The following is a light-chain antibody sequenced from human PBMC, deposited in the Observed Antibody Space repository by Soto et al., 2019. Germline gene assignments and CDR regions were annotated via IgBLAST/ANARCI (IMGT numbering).Light chain of an antibody. J-gene: IGKJ1*01. V-gene: IGKV3-20*01. Sequence: EVVLTQSQGTLSSAPWERVSLSCRASQSVTSNYLAWYQQKPGQSPRLLIFGASIRHTGLPDRFSGGGYGRDFTLTISRLEPEDSAVYYCQQYGSSPGTFGQGTKVDIK. CDR2: GAS. CDR3: QQYGSSPGT. CDR1: QSVTSNY.